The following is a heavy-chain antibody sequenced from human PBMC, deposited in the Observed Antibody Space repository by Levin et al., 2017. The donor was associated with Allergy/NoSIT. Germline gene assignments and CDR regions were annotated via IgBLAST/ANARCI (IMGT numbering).Heavy chain of an antibody. CDR2: IRANAHGGTT. D-gene: IGHD6-13*01. CDR3: TRVLVAAGPRLDY. Sequence: QAGGSLRLSCTVSGFTFADYAMKWFRQAPGKGLEWVSFIRANAHGGTTEYAASVKGRFTMSRDDSKSIVYLQMNSLKTEDTGVYFCTRVLVAAGPRLDYWGQGTLVTVSS. J-gene: IGHJ4*02. CDR1: GFTFADYA. V-gene: IGHV3-49*03.